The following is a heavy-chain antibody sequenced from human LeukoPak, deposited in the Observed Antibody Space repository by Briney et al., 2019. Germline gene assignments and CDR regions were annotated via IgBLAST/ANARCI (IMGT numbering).Heavy chain of an antibody. V-gene: IGHV4-59*01. Sequence: PSETLSLTCTVSGGSISSYYWSWIRQPPGKGLEWIGYIYYSGSTNYNPSLKSRVTISVDTSKDQFSLKLSSVTAADTAVYYCARAPTYYYGSSGYLFGYWGQGTLVTVSS. CDR2: IYYSGST. D-gene: IGHD3-22*01. CDR3: ARAPTYYYGSSGYLFGY. CDR1: GGSISSYY. J-gene: IGHJ4*02.